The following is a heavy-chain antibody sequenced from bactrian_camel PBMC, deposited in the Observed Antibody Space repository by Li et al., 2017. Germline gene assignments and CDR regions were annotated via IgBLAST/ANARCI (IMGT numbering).Heavy chain of an antibody. V-gene: IGHV3S55*01. Sequence: HVQLVESGGGSVQAGGSLRLSCAASGLPTCGSGVSWYRQALDQEREFLGSISRAGTAKYADAVKDRFRISQDNAKNTLYLQMNRLRPEDTAMYYCATGTFCIAASNWDSPRNFATWGQGTQVTVSS. D-gene: IGHD1*01. CDR3: ATGTFCIAASNWDSPRNFAT. J-gene: IGHJ6*01. CDR1: GLPTCGSG. CDR2: ISRAGTA.